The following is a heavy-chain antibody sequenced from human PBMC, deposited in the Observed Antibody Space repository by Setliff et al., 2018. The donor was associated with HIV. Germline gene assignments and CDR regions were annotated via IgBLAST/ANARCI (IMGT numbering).Heavy chain of an antibody. D-gene: IGHD2-8*02. CDR3: STGPTRVSDGVADF. CDR1: AW. Sequence: AWMTWVRQAPGRGLEWVGRIKSNSDGGTSDYAAAVKDRFSFSRDDSKFMLYLQMDSLEIEDTAVYFCSTGPTRVSDGVADFWGPGTLVTVSS. CDR2: IKSNSDGGTS. V-gene: IGHV3-15*01. J-gene: IGHJ4*02.